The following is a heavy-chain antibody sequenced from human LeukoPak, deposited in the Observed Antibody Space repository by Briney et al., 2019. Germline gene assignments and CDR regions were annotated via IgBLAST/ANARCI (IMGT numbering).Heavy chain of an antibody. V-gene: IGHV3-21*01. D-gene: IGHD6-19*01. J-gene: IGHJ3*02. CDR2: ITSSSSYI. Sequence: ETLSLTCTVSGGSISSSSYYWGWIRQAPGKGLEWVSSITSSSSYIYYADSVKGRFTISRDNAKKSLYLQMNSLRAEDTAVYYCARDRGWGYAFDIWGQGTMVTVSS. CDR1: GGSISSSS. CDR3: ARDRGWGYAFDI.